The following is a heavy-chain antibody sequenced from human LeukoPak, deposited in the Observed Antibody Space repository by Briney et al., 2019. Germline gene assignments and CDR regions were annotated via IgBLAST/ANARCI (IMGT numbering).Heavy chain of an antibody. CDR3: ARGRPHGNDY. V-gene: IGHV3-74*01. CDR2: IASDGSST. CDR1: GFTFSSYW. Sequence: GGSLRLSCSASGFTFSSYWMNWVRQAPGKGLVWVSRIASDGSSTTYADSVKGRFSISRDNAKNTLYLQMNSLRVEDTAVYYCARGRPHGNDYWGQGTLVTVSS. J-gene: IGHJ4*02. D-gene: IGHD4-23*01.